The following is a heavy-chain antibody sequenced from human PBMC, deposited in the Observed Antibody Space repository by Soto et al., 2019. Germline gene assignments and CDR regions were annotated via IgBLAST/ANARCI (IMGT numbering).Heavy chain of an antibody. V-gene: IGHV3-74*01. D-gene: IGHD3-22*01. CDR1: GFTFSSYW. Sequence: EVQLVESGGGLVQPGGSLRLSCAASGFTFSSYWMHWVRQVSGKGLVWVSRMNIDGTSTSYADSVKGRFTIFRDNSKRTRDLQMSRLRPDDTAGYYCTRDSSDGYVYYGMDVWGHGTTVTVSS. J-gene: IGHJ6*02. CDR2: MNIDGTST. CDR3: TRDSSDGYVYYGMDV.